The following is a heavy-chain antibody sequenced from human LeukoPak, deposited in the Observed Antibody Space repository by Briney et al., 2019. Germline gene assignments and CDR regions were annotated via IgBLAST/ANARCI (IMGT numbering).Heavy chain of an antibody. Sequence: GGSLRLSCAASGFTFSSYSMNWVRQAPGKGLEWVSSISSSSTYIYYADSVKGRFTISRDNAKNSLYLQMNSLRAEDMALYYCAKDKSYMMGAFDIWGQGTMVTVSS. CDR1: GFTFSSYS. V-gene: IGHV3-21*04. CDR3: AKDKSYMMGAFDI. D-gene: IGHD3-16*01. J-gene: IGHJ3*02. CDR2: ISSSSTYI.